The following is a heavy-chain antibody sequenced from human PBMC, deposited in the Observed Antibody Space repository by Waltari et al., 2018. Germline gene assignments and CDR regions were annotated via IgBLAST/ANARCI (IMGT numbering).Heavy chain of an antibody. J-gene: IGHJ4*02. CDR3: ARVRDYYDSSVDY. Sequence: EVQLVESGGGLVQPGGSLRLHCSACGFTFSGYSMTWVRQAPGKGLEWVSYISSSSSTIYYADSGKGRFTISRDNAKNSLYLQMNSLRAEDTAVYYCARVRDYYDSSVDYWGQGTLVTVSS. D-gene: IGHD3-22*01. CDR1: GFTFSGYS. CDR2: ISSSSSTI. V-gene: IGHV3-48*01.